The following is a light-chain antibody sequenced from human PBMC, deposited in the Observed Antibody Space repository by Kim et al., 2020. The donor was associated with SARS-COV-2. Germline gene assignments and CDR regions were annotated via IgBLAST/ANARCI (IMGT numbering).Light chain of an antibody. J-gene: IGLJ3*02. Sequence: APGKAASMTCGGNNMGRNSVHWYQQRPGQAPVLVIYYDSDRPSGIPERFSGSNSGNTATLTISRVEAGDEADYYCQVRDTNSDHPVFGGGTQLTVL. CDR1: NMGRNS. CDR3: QVRDTNSDHPV. V-gene: IGLV3-21*04. CDR2: YDS.